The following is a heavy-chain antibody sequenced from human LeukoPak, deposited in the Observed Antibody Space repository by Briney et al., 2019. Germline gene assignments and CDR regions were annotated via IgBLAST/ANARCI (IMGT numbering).Heavy chain of an antibody. D-gene: IGHD3-22*01. CDR2: IYYSGST. CDR3: ARVRFYYDSSGYYSYFDY. Sequence: SETLSLTCTVSGGSISSYYWSWIRQPPGKGLEWIGYIYYSGSTNYNPSLKSRVTISVDTSKNHFSLKVSSVTAADTAVYYCARVRFYYDSSGYYSYFDYWGQGTLVTVSS. J-gene: IGHJ4*02. CDR1: GGSISSYY. V-gene: IGHV4-59*08.